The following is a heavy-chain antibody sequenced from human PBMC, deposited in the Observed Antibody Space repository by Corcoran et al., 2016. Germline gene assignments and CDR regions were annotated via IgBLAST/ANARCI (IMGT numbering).Heavy chain of an antibody. Sequence: EVQLVESGGGLVKPGGSLRLSCAASGFTFSNAWMNWVRQAPGKGREWVGRIKSKTDGGTTDYAAPVKGRFTISRDDSKNTLYLQMNSLKTEDTAVYYCTTDRYYYDSSFDYWGQGTLVTVSS. CDR1: GFTFSNAW. CDR2: IKSKTDGGTT. D-gene: IGHD3-22*01. V-gene: IGHV3-15*07. J-gene: IGHJ4*02. CDR3: TTDRYYYDSSFDY.